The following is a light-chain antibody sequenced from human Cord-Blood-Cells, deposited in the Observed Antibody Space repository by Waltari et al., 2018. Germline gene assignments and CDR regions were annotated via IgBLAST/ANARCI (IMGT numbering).Light chain of an antibody. CDR1: QSVSSSY. Sequence: EIVLTQSPGTLSLSPGERATLSCRASQSVSSSYLAWYQQKPGQAPRLLIYGASSRATGIPDRFSGSGSGKDFTLTISRLEPADFAVYYCQQYGSSPHTFGQGTKLEIK. CDR2: GAS. V-gene: IGKV3-20*01. J-gene: IGKJ2*01. CDR3: QQYGSSPHT.